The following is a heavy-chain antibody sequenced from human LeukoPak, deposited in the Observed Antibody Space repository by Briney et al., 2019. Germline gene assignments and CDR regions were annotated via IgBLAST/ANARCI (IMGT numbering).Heavy chain of an antibody. D-gene: IGHD3-9*01. CDR1: GYTFTSYG. Sequence: ASVKVSCKASGYTFTSYGISWVRQAPGQGLEWMGWISAYNGNTNYAQKLQGRVTMTTDTSTSTAYMELRSLRSDDTAVYYCAKEGTEYDILTGYPKDYWGQGTLVTVSS. V-gene: IGHV1-18*01. J-gene: IGHJ4*02. CDR3: AKEGTEYDILTGYPKDY. CDR2: ISAYNGNT.